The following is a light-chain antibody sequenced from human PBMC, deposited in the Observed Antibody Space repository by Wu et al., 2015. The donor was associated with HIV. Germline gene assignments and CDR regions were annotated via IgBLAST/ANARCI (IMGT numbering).Light chain of an antibody. CDR3: QQYGSSPAS. CDR2: ASS. V-gene: IGKV3-20*01. Sequence: EIVLTQSPATLSLSPGERVTLSCRASQSIDRNSLVWYQKRPGHAPWPIMYASSNRAPGVPDRFSGSGSGTDFTLTIRRLEPEDFAVYYCQQYGSSPASFGQGTKLEIK. CDR1: QSIDRNS. J-gene: IGKJ2*03.